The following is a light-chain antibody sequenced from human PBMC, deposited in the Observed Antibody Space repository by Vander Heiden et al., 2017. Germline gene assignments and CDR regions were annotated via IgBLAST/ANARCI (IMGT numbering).Light chain of an antibody. Sequence: EIVLTQSPGTLSLSPGERATLSCRASQSVSNNFLAWYQRKPGQAPRLLMYGASSRATGTPDRFSGSGSGTDFTLTISRLEPEDFAVYYCQLYGSSPHSTFGHGTKVDVK. CDR3: QLYGSSPHST. CDR2: GAS. J-gene: IGKJ3*01. CDR1: QSVSNNF. V-gene: IGKV3-20*01.